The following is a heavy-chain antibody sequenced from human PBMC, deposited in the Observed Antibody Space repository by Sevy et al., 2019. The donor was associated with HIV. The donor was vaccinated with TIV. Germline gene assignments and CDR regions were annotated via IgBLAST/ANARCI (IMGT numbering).Heavy chain of an antibody. CDR2: INPNSGGT. D-gene: IGHD3-22*01. V-gene: IGHV1-2*06. J-gene: IGHJ5*02. Sequence: ASVKVSCKASGYTFTGYYMHWVRQAPGQGLEWMGRINPNSGGTNYAQKFQGRVTMTRDTSISTAYMELSRLRSDDTAGYYCARDGDSSALGWFDPWGQGTLVTVSS. CDR1: GYTFTGYY. CDR3: ARDGDSSALGWFDP.